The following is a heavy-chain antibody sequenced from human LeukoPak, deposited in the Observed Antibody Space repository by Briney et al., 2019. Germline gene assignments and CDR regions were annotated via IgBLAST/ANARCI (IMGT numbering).Heavy chain of an antibody. D-gene: IGHD3-10*01. J-gene: IGHJ4*02. CDR3: ASQGVTMVRGVNTAPFDY. CDR1: GGTFSSYA. V-gene: IGHV1-69*13. CDR2: IIPIFGTA. Sequence: ASVKVSCKASGGTFSSYAISWVRQAPGQGLEWMGGIIPIFGTANYAQKFQGRVTITADESTSTAYMELSSLRSEDTAVYYCASQGVTMVRGVNTAPFDYWGQGTLVTVSS.